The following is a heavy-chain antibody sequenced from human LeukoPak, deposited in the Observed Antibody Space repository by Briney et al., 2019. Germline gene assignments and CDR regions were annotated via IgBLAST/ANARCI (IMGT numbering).Heavy chain of an antibody. V-gene: IGHV3-30*04. Sequence: GRSLRLSCAASGFTFSSYAMHWVRQAPGKGLEWAAVISYDGSNKYYADSVKGRFTISRDNSKNTLYLQMNSLRAEDTAVYYCARAALRYYDSSVLYWGQGTLVTVSS. J-gene: IGHJ4*02. CDR1: GFTFSSYA. CDR3: ARAALRYYDSSVLY. CDR2: ISYDGSNK. D-gene: IGHD3-22*01.